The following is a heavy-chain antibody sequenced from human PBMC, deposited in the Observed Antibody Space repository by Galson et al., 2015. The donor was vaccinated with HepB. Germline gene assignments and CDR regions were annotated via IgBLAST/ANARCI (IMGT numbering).Heavy chain of an antibody. CDR2: INSDGSRT. V-gene: IGHV3-74*01. J-gene: IGHJ3*02. CDR3: ASRVSGWEAFDI. D-gene: IGHD6-19*01. Sequence: SLRLSCAASGFTFSSYWMHWVRQAPGKGLVWVSRINSDGSRTGYADSVKGRFTISRDNAKNTSYLQMNSLRAEDTAVYYCASRVSGWEAFDIWGQGTMVTVSS. CDR1: GFTFSSYW.